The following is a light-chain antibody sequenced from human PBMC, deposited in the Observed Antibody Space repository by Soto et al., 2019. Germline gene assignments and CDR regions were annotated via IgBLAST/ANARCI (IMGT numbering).Light chain of an antibody. CDR2: DNS. Sequence: QSVLTQPPSVSGAPGQRVTITWTANSSNIGAGYDVHWYQQLPGTAPKLLIYDNSNRPSGVPDRFSGSRSGTSVSLAITGLQAEDEAYYYCQSYDSSLSVVFGGGTKLTVL. CDR3: QSYDSSLSVV. J-gene: IGLJ3*02. V-gene: IGLV1-40*01. CDR1: SSNIGAGYD.